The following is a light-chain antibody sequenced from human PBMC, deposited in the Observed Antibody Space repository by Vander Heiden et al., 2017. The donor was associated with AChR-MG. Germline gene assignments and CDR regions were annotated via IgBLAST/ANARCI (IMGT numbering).Light chain of an antibody. CDR3: CSYAGSYTWV. V-gene: IGLV2-11*01. Sequence: QSALSQPRPASGSPGQSVTIACTGTSSDVGGYNYVSWYQQHPGKAPKLMSYDVSKRPSGVPDRFSGSKSGNTASLTISGLQAEDEADYYCCSYAGSYTWVFGGGTKLTVL. CDR1: SSDVGGYNY. J-gene: IGLJ3*02. CDR2: DVS.